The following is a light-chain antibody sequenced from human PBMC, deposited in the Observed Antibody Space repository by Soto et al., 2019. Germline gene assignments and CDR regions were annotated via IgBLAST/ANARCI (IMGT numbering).Light chain of an antibody. Sequence: QSVLTQPPSASGTPGQRVTISCSGSSSNIGSNYVYWYQQLPGTAPKLLIYSNNQRPSGVPDRFSGSKSGTSASLAISGLRSEDETDYYCAAWGDSLSGVVFGGGTKLTVL. CDR2: SNN. V-gene: IGLV1-47*02. CDR3: AAWGDSLSGVV. CDR1: SSNIGSNY. J-gene: IGLJ2*01.